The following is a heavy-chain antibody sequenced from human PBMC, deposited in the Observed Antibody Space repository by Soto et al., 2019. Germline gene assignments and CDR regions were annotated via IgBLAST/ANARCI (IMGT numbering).Heavy chain of an antibody. J-gene: IGHJ5*02. CDR1: GGSISSGGYS. D-gene: IGHD1-26*01. CDR3: AKAPGYSGNWLDP. V-gene: IGHV4-30-2*01. Sequence: SETLSLTCAVSGGSISSGGYSWSWIRQPPGKGLEWIGYIYHSGSTYYNPSLKSRVTISVDRSKNQFSLKLSSVTAADTAVYYCAKAPGYSGNWLDPWGQRTPVTVSS. CDR2: IYHSGST.